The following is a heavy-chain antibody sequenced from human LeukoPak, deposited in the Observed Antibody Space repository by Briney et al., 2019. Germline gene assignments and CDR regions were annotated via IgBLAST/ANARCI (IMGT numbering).Heavy chain of an antibody. CDR1: GFFLTTCT. V-gene: IGHV3-21*01. J-gene: IGHJ4*02. Sequence: GGCLRLACAASGFFLTTCTTSWVRPAPGGGRGWGSSISSRSSHIYYAASVNGRFTISRDNAKNSLYLQMNSLRAEDTAVYYRARDLVDSAENLDYWGQGTLVTVSS. CDR3: ARDLVDSAENLDY. D-gene: IGHD3-9*01. CDR2: ISSRSSHI.